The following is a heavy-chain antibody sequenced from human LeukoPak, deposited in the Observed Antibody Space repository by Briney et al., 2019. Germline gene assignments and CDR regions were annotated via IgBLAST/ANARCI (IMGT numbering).Heavy chain of an antibody. V-gene: IGHV5-51*01. CDR2: IYPGDSDT. D-gene: IGHD5-18*01. CDR3: ARRMDTENENWFDP. Sequence: GESLKISCKGSGCSFTSYWIGWVRQMPGKDLEWMGIIYPGDSDTRYSPSFQGQVTISADKSISTAYLQWSSLKASDTAMYYCARRMDTENENWFDPWGQGTLVTVSS. J-gene: IGHJ5*02. CDR1: GCSFTSYW.